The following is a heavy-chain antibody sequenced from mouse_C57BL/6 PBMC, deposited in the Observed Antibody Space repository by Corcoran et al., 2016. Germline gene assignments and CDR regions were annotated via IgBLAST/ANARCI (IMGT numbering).Heavy chain of an antibody. Sequence: QIQLVQSVPELKKPGATVKISCKASGYTFTTYGMCWVKQAPGKGLKWMGWINTYSGVPTYADDFKGRFAISLETSASTAYLHINNLKNEDTATYFCARFDRFAYWGQGTLVTVSA. V-gene: IGHV9-3*01. CDR3: ARFDRFAY. CDR1: GYTFTTYG. J-gene: IGHJ3*01. CDR2: INTYSGVP.